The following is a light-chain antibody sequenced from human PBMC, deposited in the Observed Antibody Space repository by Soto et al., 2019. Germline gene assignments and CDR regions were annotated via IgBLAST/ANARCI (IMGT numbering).Light chain of an antibody. CDR2: EVS. CDR1: SSDVGGYNY. J-gene: IGLJ1*01. V-gene: IGLV2-14*01. CDR3: SSYTSSSTYV. Sequence: QSALTQPASLSGSPGQSITISCTGTSSDVGGYNYVSWYQQHPGKAPKLMIYEVSNRPSGVSNRFSGSKSGNTASLTISGLQDEDEADYYCSSYTSSSTYVFGTGTKVTVL.